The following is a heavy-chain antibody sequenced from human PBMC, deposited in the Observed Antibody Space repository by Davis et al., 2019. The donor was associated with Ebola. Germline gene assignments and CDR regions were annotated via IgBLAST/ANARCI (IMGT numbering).Heavy chain of an antibody. V-gene: IGHV1-69*04. CDR1: GGTFSSYA. CDR2: IIPILGIA. J-gene: IGHJ4*02. Sequence: SVKVSCKASGGTFSSYAISWVRQAPGQGLEWMGRIIPILGIANYAQKFQGRVTITADKSTSTAYMELSSLRSEDTAVYYCARDPTVTPLDYWGQGTLVTVSS. CDR3: ARDPTVTPLDY. D-gene: IGHD4-17*01.